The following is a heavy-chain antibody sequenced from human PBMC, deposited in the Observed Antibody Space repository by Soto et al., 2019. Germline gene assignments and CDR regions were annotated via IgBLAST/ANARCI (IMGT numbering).Heavy chain of an antibody. CDR1: GYTFTSYA. CDR3: ARDVAIAAPTNYGSGSYNWFDP. D-gene: IGHD3-10*01. V-gene: IGHV1-3*01. Sequence: GASVKVSCKASGYTFTSYAMHWVRQAPGQRLEWMGWINAGNGNTKYSQKFQGRVTITRDTSASTAYMELSSLRSEDTAVYYCARDVAIAAPTNYGSGSYNWFDPWGQGTLVTVSS. CDR2: INAGNGNT. J-gene: IGHJ5*02.